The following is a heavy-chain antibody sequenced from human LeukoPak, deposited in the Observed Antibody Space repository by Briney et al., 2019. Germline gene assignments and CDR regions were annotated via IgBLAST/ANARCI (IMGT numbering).Heavy chain of an antibody. CDR3: VRIPNNAGFPNWFDP. Sequence: NTGGSLRLSCAASGFSFTYSTMNWVRLAPGKGLEWVSSITSSSGNIYYSDSVRGLFTVSRDNAKNSLYLQMNSLIAEDSAVYYCVRIPNNAGFPNWFDPWGQGTLVSVSS. D-gene: IGHD3-9*01. CDR1: GFSFTYST. J-gene: IGHJ5*02. CDR2: ITSSSGNI. V-gene: IGHV3-21*01.